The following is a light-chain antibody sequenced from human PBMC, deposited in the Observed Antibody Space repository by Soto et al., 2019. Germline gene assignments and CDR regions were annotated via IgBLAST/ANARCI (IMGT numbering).Light chain of an antibody. CDR1: QYIKNY. V-gene: IGKV1-33*01. CDR3: QRYYNAPFT. CDR2: DAS. J-gene: IGKJ4*01. Sequence: EIQMTQSPSSLSACVGDRFTITFQASQYIKNYLNWYQQKSGKAPKLLIYDASDLETGIPPRFSGSGSGTDFTPTINNLQPGDVATYYCQRYYNAPFTFGGGTKVDIK.